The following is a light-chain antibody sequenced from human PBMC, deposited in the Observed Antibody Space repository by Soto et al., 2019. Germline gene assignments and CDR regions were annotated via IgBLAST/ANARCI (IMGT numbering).Light chain of an antibody. CDR3: HQYNNSWT. Sequence: EIVMTQSPATLSVSPGERATLSCRASQSVSTSLAWYQQKPGQAPRLLISGASTRATGVPARFSGSGSETAFTLTSSSLQYEDFAVYYCHQYNNSWTFGQGTKVEIK. J-gene: IGKJ1*01. V-gene: IGKV3-15*01. CDR2: GAS. CDR1: QSVSTS.